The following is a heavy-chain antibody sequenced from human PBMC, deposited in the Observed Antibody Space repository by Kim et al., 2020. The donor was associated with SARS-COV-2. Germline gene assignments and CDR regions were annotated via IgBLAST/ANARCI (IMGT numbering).Heavy chain of an antibody. D-gene: IGHD6-19*01. J-gene: IGHJ4*02. CDR1: GFTFDDYA. CDR3: AISIAVAPFDY. V-gene: IGHV3-43*02. CDR2: IRGDGGSK. Sequence: GGSLRLSCAASGFTFDDYAMHWVRQAPGKGLEWVSLIRGDGGSKYYADSVKGRFTISRDNSKNSLYLQMNSLRTEDTALYYCAISIAVAPFDYWGQGTLVTVSS.